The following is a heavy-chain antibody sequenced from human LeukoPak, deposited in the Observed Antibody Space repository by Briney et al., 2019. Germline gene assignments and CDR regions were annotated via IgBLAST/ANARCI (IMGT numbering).Heavy chain of an antibody. CDR2: IYYSGST. Sequence: SETLSLTCTVSGGSISSSSYYWGWIRQPPGKGLEWIGSIYYSGSTYYNPSLKSRVTISVDTSKNQFSLKLSSVTAADTAVYYCARDYNYYDSSGYPAYYFDYWGQGTLVTVSS. CDR3: ARDYNYYDSSGYPAYYFDY. D-gene: IGHD3-22*01. CDR1: GGSISSSSYY. V-gene: IGHV4-39*07. J-gene: IGHJ4*02.